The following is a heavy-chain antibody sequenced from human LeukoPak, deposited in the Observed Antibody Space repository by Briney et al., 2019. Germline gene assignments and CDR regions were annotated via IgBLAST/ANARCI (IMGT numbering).Heavy chain of an antibody. CDR3: AKVCRGSYYAFDI. D-gene: IGHD1-26*01. Sequence: SGGSLGLSCAASGFTFSSYAMSWVRQAPGKGLEWVSAISGSGGSTYYADSVKGRFTISRDNSKNTLYLQMNSLRAEDTAVYYCAKVCRGSYYAFDIWGQGTMVTVPS. J-gene: IGHJ3*02. V-gene: IGHV3-23*01. CDR1: GFTFSSYA. CDR2: ISGSGGST.